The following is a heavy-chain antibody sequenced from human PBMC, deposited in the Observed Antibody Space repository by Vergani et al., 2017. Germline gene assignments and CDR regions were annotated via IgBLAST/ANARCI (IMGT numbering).Heavy chain of an antibody. Sequence: QVQLVESGGGVVQPGRSLRLSCAASGFTFSSYGMHWVRQAPGKGLEWVAVIWYDGSNKYYADSVKGRFTISRDNSKNTLYLQMNSLRAEDTAVYYCARGERIAAAGTDFDYWGQGTLVTVSS. CDR3: ARGERIAAAGTDFDY. CDR2: IWYDGSNK. J-gene: IGHJ4*02. D-gene: IGHD6-13*01. CDR1: GFTFSSYG. V-gene: IGHV3-33*01.